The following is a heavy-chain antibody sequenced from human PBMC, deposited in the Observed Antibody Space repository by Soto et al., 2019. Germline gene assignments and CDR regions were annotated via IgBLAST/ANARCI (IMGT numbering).Heavy chain of an antibody. V-gene: IGHV1-58*01. D-gene: IGHD2-21*02. J-gene: IGHJ3*01. CDR2: ISVASGRT. CDR3: VAELYSGGGCCSFDF. Sequence: SVKVSCKTSGFTFTNSAVQWVRQARGQRLEWIGWISVASGRTNYAREVQERVTVSRDTSTSAAYMELSGLRSEDTAVYYCVAELYSGGGCCSFDFWGQGTMVTVSS. CDR1: GFTFTNSA.